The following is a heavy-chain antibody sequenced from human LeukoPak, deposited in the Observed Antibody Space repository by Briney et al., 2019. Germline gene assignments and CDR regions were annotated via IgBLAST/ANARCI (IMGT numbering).Heavy chain of an antibody. V-gene: IGHV3-30*19. D-gene: IGHD1-26*01. Sequence: PGRSLRLSCAASGFTFSSYGMHWVRQAPGKGLEWVAVIWYDGSNKYYADSVKGRFTISRDNSKNTLYLQMNSLRAEDTAVYYCARDHTTTGGSPAPWFDPWGQGTLVTVSS. J-gene: IGHJ5*02. CDR2: IWYDGSNK. CDR1: GFTFSSYG. CDR3: ARDHTTTGGSPAPWFDP.